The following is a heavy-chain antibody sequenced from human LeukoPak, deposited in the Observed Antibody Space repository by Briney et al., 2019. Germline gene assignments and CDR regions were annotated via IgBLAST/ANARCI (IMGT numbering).Heavy chain of an antibody. CDR2: IIPILGIA. CDR1: GGTFSSYA. CDR3: GRAPIGRYFDWLSFDY. J-gene: IGHJ4*02. Sequence: SVKVSCKASGGTFSSYAISWVRQAPGQGLEWMGRIIPILGIANYAQKFQGRVTITADKSTSTAYMELSSLRSEDTAVYYCGRAPIGRYFDWLSFDYWGQGTLVTVSS. D-gene: IGHD3-9*01. V-gene: IGHV1-69*04.